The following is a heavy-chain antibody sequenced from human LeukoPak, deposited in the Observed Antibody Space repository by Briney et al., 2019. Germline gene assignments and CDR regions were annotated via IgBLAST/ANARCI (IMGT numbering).Heavy chain of an antibody. CDR1: GFTFSTYE. D-gene: IGHD6-13*01. J-gene: IGHJ4*02. V-gene: IGHV3-48*03. CDR3: AKEITQYTSNWYWVN. CDR2: ISSSGSTL. Sequence: GGSLRLSCEASGFTFSTYEMNWVRQAPGKGLEWVSYISSSGSTLYYADSVKGRFTISRDNAKSSLYLQMNSLRAEDTAVYYCAKEITQYTSNWYWVNWGQGTLVSVSS.